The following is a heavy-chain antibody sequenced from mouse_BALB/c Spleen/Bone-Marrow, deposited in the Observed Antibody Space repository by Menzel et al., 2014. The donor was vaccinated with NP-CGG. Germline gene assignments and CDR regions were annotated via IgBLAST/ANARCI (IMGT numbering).Heavy chain of an antibody. Sequence: QVQLQQSGGELMKPGASVKISCKATGYTFGNYWIQWVKQRPGHGPEWIGEILPGSGNTNYNEEFKGKATFTADTSSNTAYMQLSSLTSEDSAVYYCARGNPFDFWGQGTTLTVSS. CDR2: ILPGSGNT. CDR3: ARGNPFDF. CDR1: GYTFGNYW. V-gene: IGHV1-9*01. J-gene: IGHJ2*01.